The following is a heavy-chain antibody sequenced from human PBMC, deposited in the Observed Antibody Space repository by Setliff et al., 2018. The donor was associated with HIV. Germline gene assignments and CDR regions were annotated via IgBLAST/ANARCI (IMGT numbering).Heavy chain of an antibody. J-gene: IGHJ4*02. CDR2: INAGNGNT. CDR1: GYTFTSYA. V-gene: IGHV1-3*01. D-gene: IGHD3-22*01. CDR3: ARDEGFDSSGYYLGTFDY. Sequence: ASVKVSCKASGYTFTSYAMRWVRQAPGQRLEWMGWINAGNGNTKYSQKFQGRVTITRDTSTSTAYMELRSLRSDDTAVYYCARDEGFDSSGYYLGTFDYWGQGTLVTVSS.